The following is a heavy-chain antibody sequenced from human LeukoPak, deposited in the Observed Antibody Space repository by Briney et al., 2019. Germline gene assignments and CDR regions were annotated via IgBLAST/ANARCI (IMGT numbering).Heavy chain of an antibody. CDR2: IYNSGNA. J-gene: IGHJ5*01. CDR1: GSSISSGPYY. V-gene: IGHV4-61*02. CDR3: ARAEITMMRGRRWLDS. D-gene: IGHD3-10*01. Sequence: PSETLSLTCTVSGSSISSGPYYWTWIRQPAGKGLEWIGRIYNSGNADYNQTLNSRVTMSIDTSKNQFSLKLASVTAADTAIYYCARAEITMMRGRRWLDSWGQGTLVTVSS.